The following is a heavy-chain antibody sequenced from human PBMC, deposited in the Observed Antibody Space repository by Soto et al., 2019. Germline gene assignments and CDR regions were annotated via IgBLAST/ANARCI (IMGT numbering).Heavy chain of an antibody. CDR1: GGSISSGGYY. J-gene: IGHJ6*02. D-gene: IGHD4-17*01. Sequence: QVQLQESGPGLVKPSQTLSLTCTVSGGSISSGGYYWSWIRQHPGKGLEWIGYIYYSGSTYYNPSFKSRVTISVYTSKNQFSLKLSSVTAADTAVYYCARQRGAYGQIYGMDVWGQGTTVTVSS. V-gene: IGHV4-31*03. CDR2: IYYSGST. CDR3: ARQRGAYGQIYGMDV.